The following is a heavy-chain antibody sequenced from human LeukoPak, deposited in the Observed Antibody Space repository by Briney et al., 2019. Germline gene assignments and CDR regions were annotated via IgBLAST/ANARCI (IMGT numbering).Heavy chain of an antibody. J-gene: IGHJ4*02. V-gene: IGHV3-53*01. D-gene: IGHD3-10*01. Sequence: GGSLRLSCVASGFIVSNNYMSWVRQAPGKGLEWVSVLYNAGSTYYADSVKGRFTISRDNSKNTLYLQMNSLRAEDTAVYYCASGLWFGEKEDYWGQGTLVTVSS. CDR2: LYNAGST. CDR3: ASGLWFGEKEDY. CDR1: GFIVSNNY.